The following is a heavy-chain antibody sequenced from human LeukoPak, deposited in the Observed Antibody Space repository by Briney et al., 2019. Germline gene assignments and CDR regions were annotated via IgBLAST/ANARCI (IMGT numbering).Heavy chain of an antibody. V-gene: IGHV3-7*01. Sequence: PGGSLRLSCEGSGFTFSTYWMTWVRQAPGKGLEWVANINQHGSESYYVDSVEGRSLISRDNAKNTLYLHMSNLRGDDMAVYYCARGGLFRYGGTSGDYWGQGTLVTVSS. D-gene: IGHD4/OR15-4a*01. J-gene: IGHJ4*02. CDR2: INQHGSES. CDR3: ARGGLFRYGGTSGDY. CDR1: GFTFSTYW.